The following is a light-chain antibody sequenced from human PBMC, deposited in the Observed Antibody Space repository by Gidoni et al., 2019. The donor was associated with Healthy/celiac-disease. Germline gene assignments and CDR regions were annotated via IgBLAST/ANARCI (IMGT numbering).Light chain of an antibody. J-gene: IGLJ2*01. CDR3: QAWDSSTAVV. V-gene: IGLV3-1*01. Sequence: SYELTQPPSVSVSPGQTASITCSGDKLGYKYACWYQQKPGQSPVLVIYHDSKRPSGIPERFSGSNSGNTATLTISGTQAMDEADYYCQAWDSSTAVVFGGGTKLTVL. CDR1: KLGYKY. CDR2: HDS.